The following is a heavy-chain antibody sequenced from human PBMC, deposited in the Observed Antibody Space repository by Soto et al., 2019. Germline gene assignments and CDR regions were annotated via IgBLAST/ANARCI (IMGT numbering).Heavy chain of an antibody. J-gene: IGHJ5*02. D-gene: IGHD5-18*01. CDR3: ARGYRYSYSNSWFDP. CDR2: IYDSGST. Sequence: QVQLQESGPGLVKPSETLSLTCTVSGGSVSSDNYYWNWIRQPPGKGLEWIGYIYDSGSTNYNPSLKSRGTISVDTSKNQFSLKLTSVTAADTAVYYCARGYRYSYSNSWFDPWGQGTLVTVSS. CDR1: GGSVSSDNYY. V-gene: IGHV4-61*01.